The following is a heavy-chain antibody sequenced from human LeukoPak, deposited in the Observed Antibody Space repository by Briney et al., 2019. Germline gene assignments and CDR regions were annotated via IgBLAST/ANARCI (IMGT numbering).Heavy chain of an antibody. CDR3: ARDGTNYTFDI. D-gene: IGHD2-8*01. CDR1: GYTFTDYY. CDR2: ITASGHYT. J-gene: IGHJ3*02. V-gene: IGHV1-46*01. Sequence: ASVKVSCKASGYTFTDYYVHWVRQAPGQGLEWVGVITASGHYTRYAQNFQGRVTMTRDTSTSTVYMELSSLRSEDTALYFCARDGTNYTFDIWGQGTMVTVSS.